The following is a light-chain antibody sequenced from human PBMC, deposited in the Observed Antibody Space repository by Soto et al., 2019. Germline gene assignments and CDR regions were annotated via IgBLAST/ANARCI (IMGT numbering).Light chain of an antibody. Sequence: EIVMTQSPATLSVSPGERATLSCRASQSVSSNLAWYQQKPGQAPRLLIYGASTRATGIPARFSGSGSGTEFTLTISSLQSEDFAVYYCQRRSNWLTFGGGTKVDIK. CDR1: QSVSSN. V-gene: IGKV3D-15*01. CDR3: QRRSNWLT. J-gene: IGKJ4*01. CDR2: GAS.